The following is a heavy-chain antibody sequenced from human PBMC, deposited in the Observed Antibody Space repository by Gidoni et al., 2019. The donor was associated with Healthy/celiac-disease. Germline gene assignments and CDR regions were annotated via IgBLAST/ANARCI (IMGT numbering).Heavy chain of an antibody. D-gene: IGHD6-19*01. J-gene: IGHJ4*02. CDR3: ARPTVHLAVAADY. V-gene: IGHV4-39*01. CDR2: IYYSGST. Sequence: QLQLQESGPGLVKPSETLSLTCTVSAGSISSSRYYWGWIRQPPGKVLEWIGSIYYSGSTYYNPSLKSRVTISVDTSKNQFSLKLSSVTAADTAVYYCARPTVHLAVAADYWGQGTLVTVSS. CDR1: AGSISSSRYY.